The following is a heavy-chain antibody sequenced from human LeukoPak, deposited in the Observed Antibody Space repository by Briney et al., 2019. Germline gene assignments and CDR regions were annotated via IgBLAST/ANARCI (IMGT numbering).Heavy chain of an antibody. J-gene: IGHJ4*02. CDR1: GFTFSTYA. V-gene: IGHV3-23*01. CDR2: ISGSGGST. CDR3: AKDYYDSSGYSQVLDY. Sequence: PGGSLRLSCAASGFTFSTYAMSWVRQAPGKGLEWVSAISGSGGSTYYADSVKGRFTISRDNSKNTLYLQMNSLRAEDTAVYYCAKDYYDSSGYSQVLDYWGQGTLVTVSS. D-gene: IGHD3-22*01.